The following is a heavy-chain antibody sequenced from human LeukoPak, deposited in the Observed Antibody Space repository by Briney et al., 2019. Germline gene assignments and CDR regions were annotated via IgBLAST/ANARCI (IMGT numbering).Heavy chain of an antibody. CDR2: IDSDDDK. CDR3: AHRPYYDTSGYHLEALDY. CDR1: GLSLSTSGVW. V-gene: IGHV2-70*12. D-gene: IGHD3-22*01. Sequence: SGPPLVNPTQTLTLTCTFSGLSLSTSGVWVSWIRQPPGKSLEWLLRIDSDDDKYYITCLKPRLTIFKTTSNNPVVLTMSNMDPVDTATYYCAHRPYYDTSGYHLEALDYWGQGTLVTVSS. J-gene: IGHJ4*02.